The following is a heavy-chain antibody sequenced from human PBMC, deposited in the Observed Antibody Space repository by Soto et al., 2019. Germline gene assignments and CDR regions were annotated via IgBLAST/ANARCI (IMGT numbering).Heavy chain of an antibody. J-gene: IGHJ6*03. CDR1: GYTFTSYD. CDR3: ARGDDYDYIWGSYRPPYYYYYYMDV. Sequence: GPSVKVSCKASGYTFTSYDINWVRQATGQGLEWMGWMNPNSGNTGYAQKFQGRVTMTRNTSISTAYMELSSLRSEDTAVYYCARGDDYDYIWGSYRPPYYYYYYMDVWGKGTTVTVSS. V-gene: IGHV1-8*01. D-gene: IGHD3-16*02. CDR2: MNPNSGNT.